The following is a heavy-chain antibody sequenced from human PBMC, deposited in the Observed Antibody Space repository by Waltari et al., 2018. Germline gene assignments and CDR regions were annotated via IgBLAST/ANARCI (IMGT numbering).Heavy chain of an antibody. V-gene: IGHV4-30-2*01. J-gene: IGHJ4*02. CDR1: GGSLSSGGYA. Sequence: QVQLQESGSGLVKPSQTLSLPCAVSGGSLSSGGYAGSWIRQPPGNGLEWIGYIYHTGSTYYNPSLKGRLTLLVDRAKNQFSLRLTSVTAADTALYYCARGYGSGSYYKFDNWGQGTLVTVSS. CDR3: ARGYGSGSYYKFDN. CDR2: IYHTGST. D-gene: IGHD3-10*01.